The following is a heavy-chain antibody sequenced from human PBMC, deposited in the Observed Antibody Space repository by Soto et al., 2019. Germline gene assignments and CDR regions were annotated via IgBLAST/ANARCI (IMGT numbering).Heavy chain of an antibody. CDR1: GGTFSSYA. V-gene: IGHV1-69*12. CDR2: IIPIFGTA. CDR3: AREGGSGNYRYYAMDV. D-gene: IGHD3-10*01. Sequence: QVQLVQSGAEVKKPGSSVKVSCKASGGTFSSYAISWVRQAPGQGLEWMGGIIPIFGTANYEQKYQGRVTITADESTSKGYMELGSLRSEDTAVYYCAREGGSGNYRYYAMDVWGKGTTVTVSS. J-gene: IGHJ6*04.